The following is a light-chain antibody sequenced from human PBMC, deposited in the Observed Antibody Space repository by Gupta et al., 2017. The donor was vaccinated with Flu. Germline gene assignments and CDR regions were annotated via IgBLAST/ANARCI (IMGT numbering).Light chain of an antibody. CDR3: QQYSSSPS. V-gene: IGKV3-20*01. CDR2: GAY. CDR1: QSVGTNY. Sequence: EIVLTQSPGTLSLSPGERATLSCRASQSVGTNYVAWYQKKGGQAPRLLIYGAYRRATGIPDRFSGSGSGTEFTLTSSRLEPEDFAVYYWQQYSSSPSFGHGTKVDIK. J-gene: IGKJ3*01.